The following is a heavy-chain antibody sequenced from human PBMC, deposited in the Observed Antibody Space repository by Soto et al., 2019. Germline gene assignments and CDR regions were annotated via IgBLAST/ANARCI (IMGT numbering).Heavy chain of an antibody. D-gene: IGHD6-6*01. CDR2: INPTGGST. Sequence: GVSVKVSCKASGYTFTNYYMHWVRQAPGQGLEWMGMINPTGGSTTYAQKFQGRVSMTRDTSTNTVYMELSGLRSEDTAVYYCARAYTTSCPGPWGQGTLVTVSS. J-gene: IGHJ5*02. CDR1: GYTFTNYY. CDR3: ARAYTTSCPGP. V-gene: IGHV1-46*01.